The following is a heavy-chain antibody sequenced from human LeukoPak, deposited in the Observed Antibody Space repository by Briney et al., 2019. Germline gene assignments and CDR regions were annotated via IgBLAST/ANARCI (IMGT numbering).Heavy chain of an antibody. D-gene: IGHD5-18*01. Sequence: PGGSLRLSCAASGFTFSSYGMSWVRQAPGKGLEWVGFIRSKAYGGTTEHAASVKGNFSISRDDSKTIVYLQMNSLKTEDTAVYYCTRVRGYSYGYGDYWGQGTLVTVSS. J-gene: IGHJ4*02. V-gene: IGHV3-49*04. CDR1: GFTFSSYG. CDR2: IRSKAYGGTT. CDR3: TRVRGYSYGYGDY.